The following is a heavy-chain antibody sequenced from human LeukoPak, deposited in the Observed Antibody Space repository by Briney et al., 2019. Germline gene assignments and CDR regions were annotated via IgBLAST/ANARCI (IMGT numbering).Heavy chain of an antibody. D-gene: IGHD3-10*01. V-gene: IGHV3-49*03. Sequence: PGRSLRLSCTASGFTFGDYAISWFRQAAGKGLEWVGFIRSKAYGGTTEYAASVKGRFTISRDDSKSIAYLQMNSLKTEDTAVYYCTREEVLLWFGGQGTLVTVSS. CDR1: GFTFGDYA. CDR3: TREEVLLWF. CDR2: IRSKAYGGTT. J-gene: IGHJ4*02.